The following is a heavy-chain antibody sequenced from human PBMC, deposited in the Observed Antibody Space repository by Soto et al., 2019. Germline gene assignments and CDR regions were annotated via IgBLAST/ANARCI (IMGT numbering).Heavy chain of an antibody. CDR2: ISSSSSTI. J-gene: IGHJ6*02. V-gene: IGHV3-48*02. CDR3: AIEYSSSGSYYYGMDV. D-gene: IGHD6-6*01. Sequence: VGSLRLSCAASGFTFSSYSMNWVRQAPGKGLEWVSYISSSSSTIYYADSVKGRFTISRDNAKNSLYLQMNSLRDEDTAVYYCAIEYSSSGSYYYGMDVWGQGTTVTVSS. CDR1: GFTFSSYS.